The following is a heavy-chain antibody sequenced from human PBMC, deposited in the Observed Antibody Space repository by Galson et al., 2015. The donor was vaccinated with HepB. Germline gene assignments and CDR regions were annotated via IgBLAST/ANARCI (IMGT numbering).Heavy chain of an antibody. CDR1: GYTFTSYD. J-gene: IGHJ4*02. CDR3: ARDKRKGYSYGYYFDY. CDR2: MNPNSGNT. Sequence: SVKVSCKASGYTFTSYDINWVRQATGQGLEWMGWMNPNSGNTGYAQKFQGRVTMTTDTSTSTAYMELSSLRSEDTAVYYCARDKRKGYSYGYYFDYWGQGTLVTVSS. D-gene: IGHD5-18*01. V-gene: IGHV1-8*01.